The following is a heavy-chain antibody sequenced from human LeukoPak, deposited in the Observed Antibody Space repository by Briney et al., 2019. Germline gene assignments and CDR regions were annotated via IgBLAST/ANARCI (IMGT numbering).Heavy chain of an antibody. V-gene: IGHV3-21*01. CDR2: ISSSSSYI. CDR3: ASTSGQYYYDSSGTYN. Sequence: GGSLRLSSAASGFTFSSYSMNWVRQAPGKGLEWVSSISSSSSYIYYADSVKGRFTISRDNAKNSLYLQMNSLRAEDTAVYYCASTSGQYYYDSSGTYNWGQGTLVTVSS. CDR1: GFTFSSYS. J-gene: IGHJ4*02. D-gene: IGHD3-22*01.